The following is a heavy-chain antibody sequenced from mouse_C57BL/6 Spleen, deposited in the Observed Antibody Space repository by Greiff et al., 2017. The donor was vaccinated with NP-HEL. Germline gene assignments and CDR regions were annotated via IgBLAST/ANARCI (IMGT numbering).Heavy chain of an antibody. V-gene: IGHV5-4*01. Sequence: EVQRVESGGGLVKPGGSLKLSCAASGFTFSSYAMSWVRQTPEKRLEWVATISDGGSYTYYPDNVKGRFTISRDNAKNNLYLQMSHLKSEDTAMYYCARDDLLWPTRAMDYWGQGTSVTVSS. CDR1: GFTFSSYA. CDR2: ISDGGSYT. CDR3: ARDDLLWPTRAMDY. D-gene: IGHD2-1*01. J-gene: IGHJ4*01.